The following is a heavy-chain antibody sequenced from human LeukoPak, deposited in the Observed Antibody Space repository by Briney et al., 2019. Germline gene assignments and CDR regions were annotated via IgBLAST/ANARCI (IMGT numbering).Heavy chain of an antibody. J-gene: IGHJ5*02. CDR1: GFTFDDHG. CDR2: INWNGGST. Sequence: GGSLRLSCAASGFTFDDHGMSWVRQAPGKGLEWVSGINWNGGSTGYADSVKGRFTISRDNAKNSLYLQMNSLRAEDTALYHCARVGYDSSGYYYSPWGQGTLVTVSS. D-gene: IGHD3-22*01. CDR3: ARVGYDSSGYYYSP. V-gene: IGHV3-20*01.